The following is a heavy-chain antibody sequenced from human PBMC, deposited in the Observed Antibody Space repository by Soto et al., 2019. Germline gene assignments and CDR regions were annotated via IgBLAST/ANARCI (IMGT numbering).Heavy chain of an antibody. D-gene: IGHD1-7*01. CDR3: ARRARNYYYYYYYMDV. Sequence: SETLSLTCAVYGGSFSGYYWSWIRQPPGKGLEWIGEINHSGSTNYNPSLKSRVTISVDTSKNQFSLKLSSVTAADTAVYYCARRARNYYYYYYYMDVWGKGTTVTVSS. V-gene: IGHV4-34*01. CDR2: INHSGST. CDR1: GGSFSGYY. J-gene: IGHJ6*03.